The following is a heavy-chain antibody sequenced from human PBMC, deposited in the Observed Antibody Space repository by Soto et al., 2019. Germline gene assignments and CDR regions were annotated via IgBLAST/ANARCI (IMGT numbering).Heavy chain of an antibody. D-gene: IGHD3-22*01. Sequence: PSETLSLTCTVSGGSISSYYWSWIRQPPGKGLEWIGYIYYSGSTNYNPSLKSRVTISVDTSKNQFSLKLSSVTAADTAVYYCAREGARDSSGYSGYYFDYWGQGNLVTVSS. CDR3: AREGARDSSGYSGYYFDY. V-gene: IGHV4-59*12. CDR1: GGSISSYY. CDR2: IYYSGST. J-gene: IGHJ4*02.